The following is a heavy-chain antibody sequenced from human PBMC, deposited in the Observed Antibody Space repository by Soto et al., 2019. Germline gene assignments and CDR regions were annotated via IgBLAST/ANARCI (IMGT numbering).Heavy chain of an antibody. V-gene: IGHV3-33*01. CDR1: GFTFSSYG. CDR2: IWYDGSNK. CDR3: ASEEYYGDYGFDY. J-gene: IGHJ4*02. D-gene: IGHD4-17*01. Sequence: GGSLRLSCAASGFTFSSYGMHWVRQAPGKGLEWVAVIWYDGSNKYYADSVKGRFTISRDNSKNTLYLQMNSLRAEDTAVYYCASEEYYGDYGFDYWGQGTLVTVSS.